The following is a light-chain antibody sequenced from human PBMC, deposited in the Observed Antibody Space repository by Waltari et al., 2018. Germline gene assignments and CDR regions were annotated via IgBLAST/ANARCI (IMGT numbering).Light chain of an antibody. J-gene: IGLJ1*01. CDR3: ASYTSSSTYV. CDR1: SSDVGDYSY. V-gene: IGLV2-14*03. Sequence: QSALTQPASVSGSPGQSITISCTGTSSDVGDYSYVSWYQHHPGKAPKLIIYDVTNRPSGISDRFSGSKSGNTASLTISGLRAEDEADYYCASYTSSSTYVFGTGTKVTVL. CDR2: DVT.